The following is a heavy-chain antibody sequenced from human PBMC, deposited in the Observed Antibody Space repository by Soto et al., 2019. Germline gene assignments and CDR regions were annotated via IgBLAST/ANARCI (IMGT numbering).Heavy chain of an antibody. Sequence: GSGPTLVTPTQTLTLTCTFSGFSLSSIGVAVGWIRQPPGKALEWLALLYWNDDRRYSPSLKSRLTITKDTSKNQVVLTMTNMDPADTATYYCAHSASVPCCYYFDSWGQGTLVTVSS. D-gene: IGHD1-26*01. CDR2: LYWNDDR. J-gene: IGHJ4*02. V-gene: IGHV2-5*01. CDR1: GFSLSSIGVA. CDR3: AHSASVPCCYYFDS.